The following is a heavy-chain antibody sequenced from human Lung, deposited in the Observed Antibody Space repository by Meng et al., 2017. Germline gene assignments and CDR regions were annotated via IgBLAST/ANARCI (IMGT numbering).Heavy chain of an antibody. J-gene: IGHJ4*02. CDR2: VYFSGST. CDR1: GDSGSSGGYY. V-gene: IGHV4-61*08. Sequence: QGQLQESGPGLVRPSETLSLTCTVSGDSGSSGGYYWSWIRQPPGKGLEWIGYVYFSGSTNYNPSLKSRVTISLDTSKNQFSLKLNSATAADTAVYYCARGGTVVNLGYWGPGTLVTVSS. D-gene: IGHD4-23*01. CDR3: ARGGTVVNLGY.